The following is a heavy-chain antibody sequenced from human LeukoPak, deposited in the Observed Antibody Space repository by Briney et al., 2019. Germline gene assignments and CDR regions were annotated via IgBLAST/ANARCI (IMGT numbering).Heavy chain of an antibody. CDR3: ARDRYGYLIRYFDL. D-gene: IGHD5-18*01. CDR1: GGSISHRY. V-gene: IGHV4-59*11. CDR2: IYYSGST. J-gene: IGHJ2*01. Sequence: PSETLSLTCTVSGGSISHRYWSWIRQPPGKGLEWIGYIYYSGSTNYNPSLESRVTISVDTSKNQFSLKLSSVTAADTAVYYCARDRYGYLIRYFDLWGRGTLVPVSS.